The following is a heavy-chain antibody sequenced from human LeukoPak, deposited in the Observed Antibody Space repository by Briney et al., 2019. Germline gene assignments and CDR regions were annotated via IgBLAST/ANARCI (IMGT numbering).Heavy chain of an antibody. CDR2: IRYDGSNK. V-gene: IGHV3-30*02. CDR1: GFTFSSYG. CDR3: AKDELGYCSSTSCPYYYYYYMDV. Sequence: GGSLRLSCAASGFTFSSYGMHWVREAPGKGLEWVAFIRYDGSNKYYADSVKGRFTISRDNSKNTLYLQMNSLRAEDTAVYYCAKDELGYCSSTSCPYYYYYYMDVWGKGTTVTVSS. J-gene: IGHJ6*03. D-gene: IGHD2-2*01.